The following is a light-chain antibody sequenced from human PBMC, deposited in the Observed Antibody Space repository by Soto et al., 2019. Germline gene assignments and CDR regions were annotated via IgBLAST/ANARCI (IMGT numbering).Light chain of an antibody. J-gene: IGKJ1*01. CDR3: QHYNSYSEA. V-gene: IGKV3-20*01. Sequence: EIVLTHSPGTLSLSPGERATLSCSSSQSVSSSYLAWYQQKPGQAPRLLIYGASSRATGIPARFSGSGSGTEFTLTISSLQPDDFATYYCQHYNSYSEAFGQGTKVDIK. CDR2: GAS. CDR1: QSVSSSY.